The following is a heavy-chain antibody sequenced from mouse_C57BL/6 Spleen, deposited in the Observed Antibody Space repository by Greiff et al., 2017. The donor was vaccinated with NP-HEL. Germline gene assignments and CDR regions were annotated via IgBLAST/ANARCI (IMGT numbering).Heavy chain of an antibody. J-gene: IGHJ2*01. CDR2: IDPANGNT. D-gene: IGHD1-1*01. V-gene: IGHV14-3*01. Sequence: VQLQQSVAELVRPGASVKLSCTASGFNIKNTYMHWVKQRPEQGLEWIGRIDPANGNTKYAPKFPGKATITADPSSNTAYLQLSSLTSEDTAIYYCASYYYGSSGFDYWGQGTTLTVSS. CDR1: GFNIKNTY. CDR3: ASYYYGSSGFDY.